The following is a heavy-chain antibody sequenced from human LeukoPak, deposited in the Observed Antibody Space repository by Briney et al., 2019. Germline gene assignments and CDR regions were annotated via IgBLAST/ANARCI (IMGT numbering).Heavy chain of an antibody. J-gene: IGHJ4*02. CDR1: GGTFSSYA. D-gene: IGHD1-26*01. V-gene: IGHV1-69*04. CDR3: ARDGGSHYFDY. Sequence: GASVKVSCKASGGTFSSYAISWVRQAPGQGLEWMGRIIPILGIANYAQKFQGRVTITADKSTSTAYMELSSLRSEDTAVYYCARDGGSHYFDYWGQGTLVTVSS. CDR2: IIPILGIA.